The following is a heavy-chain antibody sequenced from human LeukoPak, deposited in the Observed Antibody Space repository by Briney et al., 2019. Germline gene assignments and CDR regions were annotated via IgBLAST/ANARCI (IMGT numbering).Heavy chain of an antibody. Sequence: SETLSLTCTVSGYSISSGYYWGWIRQPPGKGLEWIGSIYHSGSTYYNPSLKSRVTISVDTSKNQFSLKLSSVTAADTAVYYCASLYYYDSSGSLDYWGQGTLVTVSS. V-gene: IGHV4-38-2*02. J-gene: IGHJ4*02. CDR1: GYSISSGYY. D-gene: IGHD3-22*01. CDR2: IYHSGST. CDR3: ASLYYYDSSGSLDY.